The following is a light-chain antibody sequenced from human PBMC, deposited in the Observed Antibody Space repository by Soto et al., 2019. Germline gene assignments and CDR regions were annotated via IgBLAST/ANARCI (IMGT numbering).Light chain of an antibody. CDR2: GNI. CDR3: QSYDSSLSVVV. Sequence: QSVLTQPPSLSGAPGQRVTIPCTGSSSNIGAGYDVHWYHQLPGTATKRLIYGNINRPSGVPDRFSGSKSGTSASLAITGLQAEDEADYYCQSYDSSLSVVVFGGGTKLTVL. CDR1: SSNIGAGYD. J-gene: IGLJ2*01. V-gene: IGLV1-40*01.